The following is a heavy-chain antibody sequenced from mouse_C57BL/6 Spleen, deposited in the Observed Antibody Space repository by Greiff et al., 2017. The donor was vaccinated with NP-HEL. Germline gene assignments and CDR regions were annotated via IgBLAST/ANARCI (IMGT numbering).Heavy chain of an antibody. CDR2: INPSNGGT. Sequence: QVQLQQPGTELVKPGASVKLSCKASGYTFTSYWMHWVKQRPGQGLEWIGNINPSNGGTNYNEKFKSKATLTVDKSSRTAYMQLSRLTSENSAVYFCAREDYYGSSYSGYAMEYWGKGTSVTVSS. J-gene: IGHJ4*01. V-gene: IGHV1-53*01. D-gene: IGHD1-1*01. CDR1: GYTFTSYW. CDR3: AREDYYGSSYSGYAMEY.